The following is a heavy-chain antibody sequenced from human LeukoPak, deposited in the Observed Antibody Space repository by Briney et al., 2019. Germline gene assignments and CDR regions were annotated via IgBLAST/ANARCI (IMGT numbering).Heavy chain of an antibody. CDR2: TYYRSKWYY. Sequence: SQTLSLTCAISGDSVSSNNAAWNWIRQSPSIGLEWLGRTYYRSKWYYDYAVSIKSRISINPDTSKNHISLQLNSVTPEDTAVHYCVRSNRVAGLDSWGQGTLVTVSS. D-gene: IGHD6-19*01. J-gene: IGHJ4*02. V-gene: IGHV6-1*01. CDR3: VRSNRVAGLDS. CDR1: GDSVSSNNAA.